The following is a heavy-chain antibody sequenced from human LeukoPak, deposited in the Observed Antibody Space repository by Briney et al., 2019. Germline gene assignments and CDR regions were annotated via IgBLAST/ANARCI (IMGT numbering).Heavy chain of an antibody. V-gene: IGHV4-59*11. D-gene: IGHD4-17*01. CDR2: IYYSGST. CDR1: GGSISSHY. J-gene: IGHJ4*02. Sequence: PETLSLTCTVSGGSISSHYWSWIRQPPGKGLEWIGYIYYSGSTNYNPSLKSRVTISVDTSKNQFSLKLSSVTAADTAVYYCARDDPDGVDYWGQGTLVTVSS. CDR3: ARDDPDGVDY.